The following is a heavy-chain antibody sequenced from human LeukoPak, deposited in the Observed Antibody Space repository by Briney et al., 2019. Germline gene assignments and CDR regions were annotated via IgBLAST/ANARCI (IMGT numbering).Heavy chain of an antibody. D-gene: IGHD6-13*01. CDR1: GSRFTSYW. V-gene: IGHV5-51*01. CDR2: IYPGDSDT. J-gene: IGHJ2*01. Sequence: GASLQISCQGSGSRFTSYWIGGVRQVPGKGLEWMGIIYPGDSDTRYSPSFQGQVTISADKSISTAYLQWSSLKASDTAMYYCARPRAAAEIFFDLWGRGTLVTVSS. CDR3: ARPRAAAEIFFDL.